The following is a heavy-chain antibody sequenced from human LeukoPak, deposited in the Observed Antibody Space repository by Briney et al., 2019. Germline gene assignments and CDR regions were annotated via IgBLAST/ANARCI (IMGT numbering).Heavy chain of an antibody. CDR3: ATADSYQLLPWWAFDI. CDR1: GYTLTELS. Sequence: ASVKVSCKVSGYTLTELSMHWVRQAPGKGLEWMGGFDPEDGETIYAQKFQGRVTMTEDTSTDTAYMELSSLRSEDTAVYYCATADSYQLLPWWAFDIWGQGTMVTVSS. CDR2: FDPEDGET. D-gene: IGHD2-2*01. V-gene: IGHV1-24*01. J-gene: IGHJ3*02.